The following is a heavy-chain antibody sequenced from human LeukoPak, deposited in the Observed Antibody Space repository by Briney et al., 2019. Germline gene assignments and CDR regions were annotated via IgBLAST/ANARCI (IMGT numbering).Heavy chain of an antibody. J-gene: IGHJ5*02. CDR1: GFTFSSYG. Sequence: GGSLRLSCAASGFTFSSYGMSWVRQAPGKGLEWVSVISGRGGSTYYADSVKGRFTISRDNSKNTLYLQMNSLRAEDTAVYYCAKDIRWLVGLNWFDPWGQGTLVTVSS. CDR3: AKDIRWLVGLNWFDP. V-gene: IGHV3-23*01. CDR2: ISGRGGST. D-gene: IGHD6-19*01.